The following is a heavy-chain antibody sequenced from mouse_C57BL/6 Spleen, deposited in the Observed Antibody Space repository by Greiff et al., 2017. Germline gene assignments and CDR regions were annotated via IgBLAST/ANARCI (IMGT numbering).Heavy chain of an antibody. CDR1: GYAFSSSW. J-gene: IGHJ3*01. V-gene: IGHV1-82*01. CDR2: IYPGDGDT. D-gene: IGHD1-1*01. Sequence: QVHVKQSGPELVQPGASVKISCKASGYAFSSSWMNWVKQRPGKGLEWIGRIYPGDGDTNYNGKFKGKATLTADNSSITAYMQLSSLTSEDSAVYFCARSGYYGSSSAWFAYWGQGTLVTVSA. CDR3: ARSGYYGSSSAWFAY.